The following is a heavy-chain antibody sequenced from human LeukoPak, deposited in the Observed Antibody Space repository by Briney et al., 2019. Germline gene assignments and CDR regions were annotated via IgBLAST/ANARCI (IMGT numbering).Heavy chain of an antibody. J-gene: IGHJ4*02. CDR3: AKDRNAWPTNFDS. CDR2: MDTDGRTT. D-gene: IGHD5-24*01. Sequence: PGGSLRLSCVVSGFPFGNFWMHWVRQVPGKGLVWVARMDTDGRTTDYADSVKGRFSISRDNSKNTLYLRMNSLRAEDTAVYYCAKDRNAWPTNFDSWGQGTLVTVSA. CDR1: GFPFGNFW. V-gene: IGHV3-74*01.